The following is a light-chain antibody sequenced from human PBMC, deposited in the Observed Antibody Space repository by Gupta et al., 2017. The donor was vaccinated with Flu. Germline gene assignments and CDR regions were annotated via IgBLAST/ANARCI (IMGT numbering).Light chain of an antibody. CDR3: QQYSDAWPLT. Sequence: ELVLTQSPATLSLSPGATATLACWASQSVRGSLAWYQQRPGQAPRLLIYDASTRAAGIPARFSGSGSGTDFTLTISGLRPEDVGVYYCQQYSDAWPLTFGRGTKLEIK. CDR1: QSVRGS. J-gene: IGKJ4*01. CDR2: DAS. V-gene: IGKV3-11*01.